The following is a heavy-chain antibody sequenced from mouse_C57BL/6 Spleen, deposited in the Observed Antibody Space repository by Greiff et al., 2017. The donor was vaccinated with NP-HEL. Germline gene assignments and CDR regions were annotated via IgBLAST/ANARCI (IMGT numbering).Heavy chain of an antibody. D-gene: IGHD2-3*01. Sequence: EVQVVESEGGLVQPGSSMKLSCTASEFTFSDYYMAWVRQVPEKGLEWVANINYDGSSTYYLDSLKSRFIISRDNAKNILYLQMSSLKSEDTATYYCARGGLDGAMDYWGQGTSVTVSS. CDR1: EFTFSDYY. J-gene: IGHJ4*01. V-gene: IGHV5-16*01. CDR2: INYDGSST. CDR3: ARGGLDGAMDY.